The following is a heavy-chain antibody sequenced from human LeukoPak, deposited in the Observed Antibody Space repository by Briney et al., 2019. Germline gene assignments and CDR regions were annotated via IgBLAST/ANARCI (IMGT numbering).Heavy chain of an antibody. V-gene: IGHV4-34*01. CDR3: ARVSVVVTALFDY. CDR2: INHSGST. D-gene: IGHD2-21*02. CDR1: GGSFSGYC. Sequence: SETLSLTCAAYGGSFSGYCWSWIRQPPGKGLEWIGEINHSGSTNYNPSLKSRVTISVDTSKNQFSLKLSSVTAADTAVYYCARVSVVVTALFDYWGQGTLVTVSS. J-gene: IGHJ4*02.